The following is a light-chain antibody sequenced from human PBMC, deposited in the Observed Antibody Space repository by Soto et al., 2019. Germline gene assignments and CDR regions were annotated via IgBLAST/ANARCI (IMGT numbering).Light chain of an antibody. CDR1: QSVNSN. V-gene: IGKV3-15*01. CDR3: QHYNDWPLPP. CDR2: GAS. J-gene: IGKJ1*01. Sequence: EIVMTQSPATLSVSPGERATLSCRASQSVNSNLAWYQQKPGQALRLLIYGASTRATGIPARFSGSGSGTEFTLTISSLQSEDVSVYYCQHYNDWPLPPLGQGPNAEIK.